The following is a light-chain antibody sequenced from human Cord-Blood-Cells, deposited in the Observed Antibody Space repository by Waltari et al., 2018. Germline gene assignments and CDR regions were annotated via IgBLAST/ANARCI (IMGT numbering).Light chain of an antibody. V-gene: IGKV3-11*01. J-gene: IGKJ4*01. CDR2: DAS. Sequence: EIVLTQSPATLSLSPGEQATLHCRASQSVSSCLALYQQKPGQAPRLLIYDASNRATGSPARFSGSGSGTNFTLTISSIEPQDFAVYYCQQRSNRPPLTFGGGTKVEIK. CDR3: QQRSNRPPLT. CDR1: QSVSSC.